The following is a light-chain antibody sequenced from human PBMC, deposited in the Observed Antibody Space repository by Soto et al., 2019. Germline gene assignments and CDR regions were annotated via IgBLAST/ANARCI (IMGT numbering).Light chain of an antibody. CDR1: QTIANY. V-gene: IGKV1-39*01. CDR2: GAS. CDR3: QQSDSFPYT. Sequence: DIQMTQSPSSLSASVGDRVTITCRASQTIANYLNWYQQKPGKAPNLLIYGASSLLSGVPSRFSGSGSGTDFTLTISSLQPEDFSTYFCQQSDSFPYTFGQGPKLEIK. J-gene: IGKJ2*01.